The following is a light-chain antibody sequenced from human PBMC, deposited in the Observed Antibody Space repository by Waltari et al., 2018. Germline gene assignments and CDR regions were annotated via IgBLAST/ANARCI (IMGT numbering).Light chain of an antibody. CDR2: RDT. V-gene: IGLV3-1*01. CDR1: KLGDKN. CDR3: QAWDTTTVV. J-gene: IGLJ2*01. Sequence: SYEVTQPPSVSVSPGQTASITCSGDKLGDKNVYWYHRKPGQSPVLVIYRDTNRPSGIPERFSGSNSGNTATLTIGGTQTMDEADYYCQAWDTTTVVFGGGTRLTVL.